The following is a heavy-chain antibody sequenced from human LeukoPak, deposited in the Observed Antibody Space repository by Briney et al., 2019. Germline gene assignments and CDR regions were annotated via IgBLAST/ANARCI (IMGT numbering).Heavy chain of an antibody. V-gene: IGHV1-69*06. CDR1: GGAFSSYA. CDR3: ARAPYCSGGSCYPDKPDWFDP. D-gene: IGHD2-15*01. CDR2: IIPIFGTA. J-gene: IGHJ5*02. Sequence: SVKVSCKASGGAFSSYAISWVRQAPGQGLEWMGGIIPIFGTANYAQKFQGRVTITADKSTSTAYMELSSLRSEDTAVYCCARAPYCSGGSCYPDKPDWFDPWGQGTLVTVSS.